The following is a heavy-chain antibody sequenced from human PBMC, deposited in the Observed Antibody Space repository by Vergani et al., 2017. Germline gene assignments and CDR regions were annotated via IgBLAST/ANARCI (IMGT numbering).Heavy chain of an antibody. Sequence: QVQLVESGGGVVQPGRSLRLSCAASGFTFSSYAMHWVRQAPGKGLEWVAVISYDGSNKYYADSVKGRFTISRDNSKNTLYLQMNSLRAEDTAVYYCARAYSYGYWDYWGQGTLVTVSS. CDR2: ISYDGSNK. CDR1: GFTFSSYA. CDR3: ARAYSYGYWDY. J-gene: IGHJ4*02. D-gene: IGHD5-18*01. V-gene: IGHV3-30-3*01.